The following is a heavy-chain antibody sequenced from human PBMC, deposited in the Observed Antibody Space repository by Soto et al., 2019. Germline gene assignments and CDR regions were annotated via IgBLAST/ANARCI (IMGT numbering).Heavy chain of an antibody. J-gene: IGHJ6*03. CDR1: GGTFSSYT. CDR2: IIPILGIA. Sequence: GASVKVSCKASGGTFSSYTISWVRQAPGQGLEWMGRIIPILGIANYAQKFQGRVTITADKSTSTAYMELSSLRSEDTAVYYCAREPGARRGPVYYYYYYMDVWGKGTTVTVSS. D-gene: IGHD3-10*01. V-gene: IGHV1-69*04. CDR3: AREPGARRGPVYYYYYYMDV.